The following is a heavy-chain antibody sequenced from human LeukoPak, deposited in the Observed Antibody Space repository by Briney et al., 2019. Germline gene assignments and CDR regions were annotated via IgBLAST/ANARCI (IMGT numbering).Heavy chain of an antibody. V-gene: IGHV1-46*01. CDR3: ATAKFGDNSYFDY. J-gene: IGHJ4*02. D-gene: IGHD4-23*01. CDR1: GYTFTSYF. CDR2: INPSGGST. Sequence: ASVKVSCKASGYTFTSYFIHWVRQAPGQGLEWMGIINPSGGSTNYAQKFQGRVTMTRDTSTSTVYMELSSLRSEDTAVYYCATAKFGDNSYFDYWGQGTLVTVSS.